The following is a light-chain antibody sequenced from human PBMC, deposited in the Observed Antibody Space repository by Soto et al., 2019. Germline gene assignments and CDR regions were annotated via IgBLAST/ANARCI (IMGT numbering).Light chain of an antibody. V-gene: IGLV2-23*02. CDR1: SSDVGSHNR. CDR3: CSYGGSRAV. Sequence: QSALTQPASVSGSPGQSITISCTGTSSDVGSHNRVSWYQQHPGQAPKLMIYEASKRPLGVATRFSASKSGNTASLTISGLEAEDEADYCCCSYGGSRAVFGGGTQLIVL. CDR2: EAS. J-gene: IGLJ7*01.